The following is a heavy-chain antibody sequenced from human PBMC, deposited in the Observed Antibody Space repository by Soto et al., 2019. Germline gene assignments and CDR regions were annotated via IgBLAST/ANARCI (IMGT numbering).Heavy chain of an antibody. J-gene: IGHJ6*02. V-gene: IGHV3-53*01. Sequence: GGSLRLSCAASGFTVSSNYMSWVRQAPGKGLEWVSVIYSGGSTYYADSVKGRFTISRDNSKNTLYLQMNSLRAEDTAVYYCARDWGHRDDGDYGKYYYGMDVWGQGTTVTVSS. CDR3: ARDWGHRDDGDYGKYYYGMDV. CDR1: GFTVSSNY. D-gene: IGHD4-17*01. CDR2: IYSGGST.